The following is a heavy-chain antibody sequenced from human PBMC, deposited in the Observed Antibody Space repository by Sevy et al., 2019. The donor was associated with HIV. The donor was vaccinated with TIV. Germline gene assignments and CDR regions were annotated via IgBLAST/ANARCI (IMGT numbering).Heavy chain of an antibody. D-gene: IGHD4-17*01. CDR1: GFTFSSYE. J-gene: IGHJ4*02. Sequence: GSLRLSCTASGFTFSSYEMNWVRQAPGKGLEWVSYISNSGSTIHYSDSVKDRFTISRDNAKNSLYLQMNSLRAEDTAVYYCARDLPPSATTVPHFDYWGRGTLVTVSS. CDR2: ISNSGSTI. CDR3: ARDLPPSATTVPHFDY. V-gene: IGHV3-48*03.